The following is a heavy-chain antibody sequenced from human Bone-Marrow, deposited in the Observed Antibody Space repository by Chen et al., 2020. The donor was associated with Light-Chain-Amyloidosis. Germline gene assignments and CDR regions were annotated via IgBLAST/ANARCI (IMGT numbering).Heavy chain of an antibody. D-gene: IGHD5-12*01. V-gene: IGHV5-51*01. CDR3: ARRRDGYNFDY. CDR1: GYTFPNYW. Sequence: EVQLEQSGPEVKKSGESLKISCKGSGYTFPNYWIGWVRQMPGKGLEWMGVIYPDGSDARYSPSFEGQVTISADKSITTAYLQWRSLKASDTAMYYCARRRDGYNFDYWGQGTLVTVSS. CDR2: IYPDGSDA. J-gene: IGHJ4*02.